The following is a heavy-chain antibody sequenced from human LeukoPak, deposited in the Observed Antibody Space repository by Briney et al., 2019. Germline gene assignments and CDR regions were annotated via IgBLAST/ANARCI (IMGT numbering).Heavy chain of an antibody. CDR1: GGSISSYY. CDR2: IYYGGST. J-gene: IGHJ4*02. V-gene: IGHV4-59*01. Sequence: SETLSLTCTVSGGSISSYYWSWIRQPPGKGLEWIGYIYYGGSTHSNPSLKSRVTISVDTSKNQCSLKVRSVTAADTAVYYCARHGSDWSFDYWGQGVLVTVSS. D-gene: IGHD3-9*01. CDR3: ARHGSDWSFDY.